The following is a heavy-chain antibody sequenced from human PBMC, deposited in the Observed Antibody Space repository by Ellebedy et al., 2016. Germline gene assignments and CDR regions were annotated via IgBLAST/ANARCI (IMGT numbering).Heavy chain of an antibody. CDR3: ARLSGYLS. Sequence: SETLSLTXTVSGGSISSSSYYWGWIRQPPGKGLEWIGSIYYSGSTYYNPSLKSRVTISVDTSKNQFSLKLSSVTAADTAVYYCARLSGYLSWGQGTLVTVSS. D-gene: IGHD3-3*01. CDR1: GGSISSSSYY. CDR2: IYYSGST. J-gene: IGHJ5*02. V-gene: IGHV4-39*01.